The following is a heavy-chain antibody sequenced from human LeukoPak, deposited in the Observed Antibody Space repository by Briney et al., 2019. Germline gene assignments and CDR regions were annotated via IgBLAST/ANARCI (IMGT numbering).Heavy chain of an antibody. CDR2: IYPGDSGT. V-gene: IGHV5-51*01. CDR1: GYSFTSYW. D-gene: IGHD2-15*01. CDR3: AGVVVAATSGAFDI. J-gene: IGHJ3*02. Sequence: GESLKISCKGSGYSFTSYWIGWVRQVPGKGLEWMGIIYPGDSGTRYSPSFQGQVTISADKSISTAYLQWSSLKASDTAMYYCAGVVVAATSGAFDIWGQGTMVTVSS.